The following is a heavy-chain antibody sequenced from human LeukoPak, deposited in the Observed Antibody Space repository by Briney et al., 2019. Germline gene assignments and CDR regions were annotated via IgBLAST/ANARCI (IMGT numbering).Heavy chain of an antibody. J-gene: IGHJ4*02. CDR3: AKDCTLYTNYGCFDY. D-gene: IGHD3-16*01. V-gene: IGHV3-30*02. Sequence: QSGGSLRLSCAGSGFAFSGYWMSWVRQAPGKGLEWVAFIRRDGSNKNYAESVKGRFTISSDNSKNTLYLQMNSLRPEDTAVYYCAKDCTLYTNYGCFDYWGLGTLVTVPS. CDR1: GFAFSGYW. CDR2: IRRDGSNK.